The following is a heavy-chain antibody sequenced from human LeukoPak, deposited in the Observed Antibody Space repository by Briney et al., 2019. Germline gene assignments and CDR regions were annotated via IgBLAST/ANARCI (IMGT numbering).Heavy chain of an antibody. Sequence: SETLSLTCTVSGGSISSYYWSWIRQPPGKGLEWIGYIYYSGSTNYNPSLKSRVTISVDTSKNQFSLKLSSVTAADTAVYYCARLLWFGEYYFDYWGPGTLVTVSS. D-gene: IGHD3-10*01. CDR1: GGSISSYY. V-gene: IGHV4-59*01. J-gene: IGHJ4*02. CDR2: IYYSGST. CDR3: ARLLWFGEYYFDY.